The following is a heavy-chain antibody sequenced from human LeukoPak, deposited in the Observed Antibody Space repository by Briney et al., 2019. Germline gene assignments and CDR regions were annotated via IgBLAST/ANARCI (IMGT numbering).Heavy chain of an antibody. V-gene: IGHV3-48*04. Sequence: PGGSLRLSCAASGFTFSSYSMNWVRQAPGKGLEWVSYISSSSTIYYADSVKGRFTISRDNAKNSLYLQMNSLRAEDTAVYYCARSYGSGRPWGYYFDYWGQGTPVTVSS. J-gene: IGHJ4*02. CDR1: GFTFSSYS. D-gene: IGHD3-10*01. CDR3: ARSYGSGRPWGYYFDY. CDR2: ISSSSTI.